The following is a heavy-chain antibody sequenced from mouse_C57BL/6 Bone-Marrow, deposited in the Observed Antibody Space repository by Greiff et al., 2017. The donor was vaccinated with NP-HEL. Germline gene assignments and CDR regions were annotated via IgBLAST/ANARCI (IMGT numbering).Heavy chain of an antibody. D-gene: IGHD1-1*01. CDR2: IYPGSGST. CDR3: AREGGIYYYGSSLYYFDY. Sequence: VQLQQPGAELVKPGASVKMSCKASGYTFTSYWITWVKQRPGQGLEWIGDIYPGSGSTNYNEKFKSKATLTVDTSSSTAYMQLSSLTSEDSAVYYCAREGGIYYYGSSLYYFDYWGQGTTLTVSS. J-gene: IGHJ2*01. V-gene: IGHV1-55*01. CDR1: GYTFTSYW.